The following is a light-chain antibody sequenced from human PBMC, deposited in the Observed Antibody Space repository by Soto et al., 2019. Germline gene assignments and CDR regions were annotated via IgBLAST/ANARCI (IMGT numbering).Light chain of an antibody. J-gene: IGLJ1*01. Sequence: QSVLTQPASVSGSHGQSINISCTGTSSDVGGYNYVSWYQHHPGKAPKLIIYDVSNRPSGVSNPFSGSKSGNTASLTISGLQPEDEADYYCSSYTTSNTRQIVFGTGTKVTVL. V-gene: IGLV2-14*03. CDR3: SSYTTSNTRQIV. CDR2: DVS. CDR1: SSDVGGYNY.